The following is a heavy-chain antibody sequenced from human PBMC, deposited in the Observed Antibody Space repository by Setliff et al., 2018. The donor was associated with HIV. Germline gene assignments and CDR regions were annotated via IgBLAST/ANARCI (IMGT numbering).Heavy chain of an antibody. CDR2: IYYSGST. CDR3: ARRDGYSYGFYFDY. D-gene: IGHD5-18*01. Sequence: SEILSLTCSVSGGSVSDSNVYWNWIRQSPGKGLEWIGNIYYSGSTYYNPSLKSRLTISVDTSKNQFSLKLSSVTAADTAVYYCARRDGYSYGFYFDYWGQGTLVTVSS. CDR1: GGSVSDSNVY. V-gene: IGHV4-39*01. J-gene: IGHJ4*02.